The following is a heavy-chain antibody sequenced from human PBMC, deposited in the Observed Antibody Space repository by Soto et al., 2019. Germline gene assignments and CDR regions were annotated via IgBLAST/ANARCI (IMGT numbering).Heavy chain of an antibody. V-gene: IGHV1-69*13. D-gene: IGHD5-12*01. Sequence: SVKVSCKASGGTFSSYAISWVRQAPGQGLEWMGGIIPIFGTANYAQKFQGRVTITADESTSTAYMGLSSLRSEDTAVYYCARGAIVATINYYYGMDVWGQGTTVTVSS. J-gene: IGHJ6*02. CDR3: ARGAIVATINYYYGMDV. CDR2: IIPIFGTA. CDR1: GGTFSSYA.